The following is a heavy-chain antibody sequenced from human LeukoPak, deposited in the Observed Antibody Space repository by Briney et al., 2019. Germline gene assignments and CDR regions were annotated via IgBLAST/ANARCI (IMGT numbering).Heavy chain of an antibody. V-gene: IGHV3-23*01. CDR1: GFTFSNYG. Sequence: GGSLRLSCAASGFTFSNYGMSWVRQAPGKGLQWVSGISGSGGERYYTESVKGRFTISRDNSKNTLYLQMNSLRAGDTAVYYCAKDYYALLWFGEFNRKYYFDYWGQGTLVTVSS. D-gene: IGHD3-10*01. J-gene: IGHJ4*02. CDR3: AKDYYALLWFGEFNRKYYFDY. CDR2: ISGSGGER.